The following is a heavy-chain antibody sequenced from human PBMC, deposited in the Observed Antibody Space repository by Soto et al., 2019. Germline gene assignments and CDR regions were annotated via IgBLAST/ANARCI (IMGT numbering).Heavy chain of an antibody. CDR2: ISAYNGNT. Sequence: ASVKVSCKASGYTFISYGISWVRQAPGQGLEWMGWISAYNGNTNYAQKFQGRVTMSTDTSTSTAYMELRSLRSDDTAVYYCAAVQESPYSMGIWGQGTTVTVSS. J-gene: IGHJ6*02. CDR3: AAVQESPYSMGI. D-gene: IGHD2-15*01. CDR1: GYTFISYG. V-gene: IGHV1-18*01.